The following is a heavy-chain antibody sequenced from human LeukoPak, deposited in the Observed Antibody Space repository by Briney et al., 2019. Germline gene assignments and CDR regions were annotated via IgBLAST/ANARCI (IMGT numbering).Heavy chain of an antibody. CDR1: GGSISSYY. J-gene: IGHJ5*02. CDR3: ARGDLGVWFGELLSSPPFDP. V-gene: IGHV4-59*01. CDR2: IYYSGST. Sequence: SETLSLTCTVSGGSISSYYWSWIRQPPGKGLEWIRYIYYSGSTNYNPSLKSRVTISVDTSKNQFSLKLSSVTAADTAVYYCARGDLGVWFGELLSSPPFDPWGQGTLVTVSS. D-gene: IGHD3-10*01.